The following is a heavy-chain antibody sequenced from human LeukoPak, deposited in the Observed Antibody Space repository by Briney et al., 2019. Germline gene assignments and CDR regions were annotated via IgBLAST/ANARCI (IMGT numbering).Heavy chain of an antibody. CDR2: IFYSGIT. V-gene: IGHV4-59*12. CDR1: GDSITSYF. D-gene: IGHD3-22*01. CDR3: ARDIHPRNYYDSSGYQASGAFDI. Sequence: SETQSLTCTVSGDSITSYFWSWIRQPPGKGLEWVGYIFYSGITNYNPSLKSRVTISVDTSKNQFSLKLSSVTAADTAVYYRARDIHPRNYYDSSGYQASGAFDIWGQGTMVTVSS. J-gene: IGHJ3*02.